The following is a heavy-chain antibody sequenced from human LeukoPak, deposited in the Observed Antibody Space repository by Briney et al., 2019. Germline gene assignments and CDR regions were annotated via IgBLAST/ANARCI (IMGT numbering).Heavy chain of an antibody. CDR1: GYTFTTYT. CDR2: INAGNDNT. CDR3: ASSRGYDVGGYFDY. V-gene: IGHV1-3*01. Sequence: ASVKVSCKASGYTFTTYTIHWVRQAPGQRLEWMGWINAGNDNTKYSQKFQDRVTITRDTSASTAYMELSSLRSEDTAVYYCASSRGYDVGGYFDYWGQGTLVTASS. D-gene: IGHD5-12*01. J-gene: IGHJ4*02.